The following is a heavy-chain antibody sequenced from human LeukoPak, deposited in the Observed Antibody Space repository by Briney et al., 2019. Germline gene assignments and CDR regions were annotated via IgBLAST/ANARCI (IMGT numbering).Heavy chain of an antibody. CDR3: AKDLGKEMATRASRPIYPFDY. J-gene: IGHJ4*02. V-gene: IGHV3-23*01. CDR2: ITGSGDST. Sequence: GSLRLSCAASGFTFSRYAVSWVRQAPGKGLEWISTITGSGDSTYYADSVKGRFTISRDNSKNTLYLQMNSLRAEDTAVYYCAKDLGKEMATRASRPIYPFDYWGQGTLVTVSS. D-gene: IGHD5-24*01. CDR1: GFTFSRYA.